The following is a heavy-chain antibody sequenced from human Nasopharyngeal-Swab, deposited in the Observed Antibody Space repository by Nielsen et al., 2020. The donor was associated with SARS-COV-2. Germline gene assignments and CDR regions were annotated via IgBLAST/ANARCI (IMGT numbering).Heavy chain of an antibody. J-gene: IGHJ4*02. CDR3: ARERGGGYGDY. D-gene: IGHD5-12*01. CDR2: ITSGNSV. CDR1: GFTFSPYT. Sequence: GGSLRLSCAASGFTFSPYTMTWVRQAPGKGLQWISYITSGNSVQYADSVRGRFTISRDNAKNSLHLQMNSLTAEDTAVYYCARERGGGYGDYWGQGTLVTVSS. V-gene: IGHV3-48*04.